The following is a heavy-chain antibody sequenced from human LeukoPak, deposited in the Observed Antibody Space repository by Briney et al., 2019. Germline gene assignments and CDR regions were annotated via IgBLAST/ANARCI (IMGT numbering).Heavy chain of an antibody. Sequence: GGSLRLSCAASGVTFSSYDMSWVRQAPGKGRQWVSAVSSGGDRTYYADSVKGRFSISRDNSKNILYLQMNSLSADDTAVYYCASGGGYCSTTSCYVLYYWGQGALVTVSS. D-gene: IGHD2-2*01. CDR1: GVTFSSYD. V-gene: IGHV3-23*01. CDR3: ASGGGYCSTTSCYVLYY. CDR2: VSSGGDRT. J-gene: IGHJ4*02.